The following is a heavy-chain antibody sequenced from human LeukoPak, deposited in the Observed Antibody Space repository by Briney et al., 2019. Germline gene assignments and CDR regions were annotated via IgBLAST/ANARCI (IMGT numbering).Heavy chain of an antibody. CDR1: GGSISRSSYY. V-gene: IGHV4-39*07. CDR2: IYDSGST. D-gene: IGHD3-3*01. Sequence: KTSETLSLTCTVSGGSISRSSYYWGWFRQPPGKGLEWIGSIYDSGSTYYNPSLKSRVTISVDTSKNQFSLKLSSVTAADTAVYCCASCGPYDFWSGYYIPAGGNWFDPWGQGTLVTVSS. CDR3: ASCGPYDFWSGYYIPAGGNWFDP. J-gene: IGHJ5*02.